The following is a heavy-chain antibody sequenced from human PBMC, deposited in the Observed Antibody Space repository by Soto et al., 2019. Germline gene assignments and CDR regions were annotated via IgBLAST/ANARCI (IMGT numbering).Heavy chain of an antibody. Sequence: SLRLSCAASGFTFSSYGMHWVRQAPGKGLEWVAVISYDGSNKYYADSVKGRFTISRDNSKNTLYLQMNSLRAEDTAVYYCAKDTGDRAGYFDYWGQGTLVTVSS. V-gene: IGHV3-30*18. J-gene: IGHJ4*02. CDR3: AKDTGDRAGYFDY. CDR1: GFTFSSYG. D-gene: IGHD7-27*01. CDR2: ISYDGSNK.